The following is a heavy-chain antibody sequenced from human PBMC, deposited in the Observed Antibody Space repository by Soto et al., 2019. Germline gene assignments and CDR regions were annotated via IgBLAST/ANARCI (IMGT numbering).Heavy chain of an antibody. CDR3: ARDTPSAYYYDSSGGPGYYYYYYGMDV. V-gene: IGHV3-74*01. D-gene: IGHD3-22*01. J-gene: IGHJ6*02. CDR1: GFTFSSYW. Sequence: PGGSLRLSCAASGFTFSSYWMHWVRQAPGKGLVWVSRINSDGSSTSYADSVKGRFTISRDNAKNTLYLQMNSLRAEDTAVYYCARDTPSAYYYDSSGGPGYYYYYYGMDVWGQGTTVTVSS. CDR2: INSDGSST.